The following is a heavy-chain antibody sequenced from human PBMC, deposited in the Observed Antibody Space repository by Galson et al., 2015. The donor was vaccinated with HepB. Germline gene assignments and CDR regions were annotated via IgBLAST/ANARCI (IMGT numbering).Heavy chain of an antibody. V-gene: IGHV3-21*01. D-gene: IGHD6-19*01. CDR2: ISSTSNYI. CDR1: GFSFSTYG. CDR3: ARDWGIAVAGTWWFDP. Sequence: SLRLSCAGSGFSFSTYGMNWVRQAPGKGLEWVSSISSTSNYIYYADSVKGQFTISRDNAKNSLFLQMNGLRAEDTAVYYCARDWGIAVAGTWWFDPWGQGTLVTVSS. J-gene: IGHJ5*02.